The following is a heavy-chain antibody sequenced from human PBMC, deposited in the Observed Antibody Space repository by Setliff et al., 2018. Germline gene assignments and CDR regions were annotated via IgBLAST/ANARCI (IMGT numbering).Heavy chain of an antibody. Sequence: ASVKVSCKASGGTFSSYGISWVRQAPGQGLEWMGGTIPIFGTTNYAQKFQDSVTNITDESTSTAYMQLTSLGSEDTAVYYCVREGVDSRSSTDYRYYMDVWGKGTTVTVSS. CDR1: GGTFSSYG. CDR2: TIPIFGTT. V-gene: IGHV1-69*05. D-gene: IGHD3-22*01. CDR3: VREGVDSRSSTDYRYYMDV. J-gene: IGHJ6*03.